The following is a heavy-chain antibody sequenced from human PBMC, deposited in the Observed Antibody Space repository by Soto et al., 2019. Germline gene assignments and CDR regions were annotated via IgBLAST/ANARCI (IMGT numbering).Heavy chain of an antibody. CDR3: ARSSGTSYIWFDL. CDR1: GYAFSTYG. J-gene: IGHJ5*02. Sequence: QVQLVQSATEVKKPGASVKVSCKSSGYAFSTYGISWARQAPGQGLEWMAWISAYNGDSNYAQQLQDRVTLTTDTTKSTAYMELRSLRSDDTAVDFWARSSGTSYIWFDLWGQGTLVIVSP. D-gene: IGHD1-26*01. CDR2: ISAYNGDS. V-gene: IGHV1-18*01.